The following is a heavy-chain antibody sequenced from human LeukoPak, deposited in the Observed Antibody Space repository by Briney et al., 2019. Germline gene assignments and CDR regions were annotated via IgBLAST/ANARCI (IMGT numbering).Heavy chain of an antibody. Sequence: PGGSLRLSCAASGFTFSSYSMNWVRQAPGKGLEWVSYISSSSSTIYYADSVKGRFTISRDNAKNSLYLQMNSLRAEDTAVYYCARAYYDILTGYYETAYYYYYMDVWGKGTTVTVSS. CDR1: GFTFSSYS. D-gene: IGHD3-9*01. J-gene: IGHJ6*03. V-gene: IGHV3-48*04. CDR2: ISSSSSTI. CDR3: ARAYYDILTGYYETAYYYYYMDV.